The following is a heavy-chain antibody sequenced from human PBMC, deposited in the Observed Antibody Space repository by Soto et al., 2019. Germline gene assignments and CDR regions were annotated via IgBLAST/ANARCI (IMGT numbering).Heavy chain of an antibody. CDR2: ISAYNGNT. CDR3: ARDRYCSGGSCYKGSAFDI. D-gene: IGHD2-15*01. CDR1: GYTFTSYG. Sequence: ASVKVSFTASGYTFTSYGISWVRQAPGQGLEWMGWISAYNGNTNYAQKLQGRVTMTTDTSTSTAYMELRSLRSDDTAVYYCARDRYCSGGSCYKGSAFDIWGQGTMVTVSS. J-gene: IGHJ3*02. V-gene: IGHV1-18*01.